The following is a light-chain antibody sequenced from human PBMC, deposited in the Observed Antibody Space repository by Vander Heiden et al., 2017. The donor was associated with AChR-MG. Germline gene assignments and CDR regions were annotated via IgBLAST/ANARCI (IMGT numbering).Light chain of an antibody. CDR2: DVS. J-gene: IGLJ2*01. V-gene: IGLV2-14*03. Sequence: SALTQPASVSGSPGQSITISCTGTSSDVGGYNYVSWYQQNPGKAPKLMIYDVSNRPSGVSNRFSGSKSGNTASLTISGLQAEDEADYYCSSYTSSSTLVVFGGGTKLTVL. CDR1: SSDVGGYNY. CDR3: SSYTSSSTLVV.